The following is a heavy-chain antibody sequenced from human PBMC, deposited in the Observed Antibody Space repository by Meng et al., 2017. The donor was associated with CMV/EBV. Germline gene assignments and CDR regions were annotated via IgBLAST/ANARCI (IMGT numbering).Heavy chain of an antibody. CDR1: GFTFSDYY. V-gene: IGHV3-11*05. D-gene: IGHD3/OR15-3a*01. Sequence: QVPLVGSGGGLVKPGGSLRLSCAASGFTFSDYYMSWIRQAPGKGLEWVSYISSSSSYTNYADSVKGRFTISRDNAKNSLYLQMNSLRAEDTAVYYCARDRTGYPFDYWGQGTLVTVSS. CDR2: ISSSSSYT. CDR3: ARDRTGYPFDY. J-gene: IGHJ4*02.